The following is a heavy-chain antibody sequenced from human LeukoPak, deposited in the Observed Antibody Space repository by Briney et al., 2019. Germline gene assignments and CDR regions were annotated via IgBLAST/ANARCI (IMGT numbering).Heavy chain of an antibody. CDR3: ARYCSSTSCPDRAFDI. J-gene: IGHJ3*02. V-gene: IGHV1-2*02. D-gene: IGHD2-2*01. Sequence: GAPVKVSCKASGYTFTGYYMHWVRQAPGQGLEWMGWINPNSGGTNYAQKFQGRVTMTRDTSISTAYMELSRLRSDDTAVYYCARYCSSTSCPDRAFDIWGQGTMVTVSS. CDR1: GYTFTGYY. CDR2: INPNSGGT.